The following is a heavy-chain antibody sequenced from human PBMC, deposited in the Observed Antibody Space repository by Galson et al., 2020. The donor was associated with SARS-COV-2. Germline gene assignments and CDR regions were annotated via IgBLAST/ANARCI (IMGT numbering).Heavy chain of an antibody. CDR1: GFTFSSYA. J-gene: IGHJ6*02. CDR2: ISGSGGST. V-gene: IGHV3-23*01. Sequence: TGGSLRLSCAASGFTFSSYAMSWVRQAPGKGLEWVSAISGSGGSTYYADSVKGRFTISRDNSKNTLYLQMNSLRAEDTAVYYCAKTPAAQAYYYYYYPMDVWGQGTTVTVSS. D-gene: IGHD2-2*01. CDR3: AKTPAAQAYYYYYYPMDV.